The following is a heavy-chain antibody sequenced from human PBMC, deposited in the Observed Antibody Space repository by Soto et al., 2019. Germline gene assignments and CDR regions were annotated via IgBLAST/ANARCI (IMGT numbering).Heavy chain of an antibody. D-gene: IGHD2-15*01. Sequence: GESLKISCKGSGYSFTSYWIGWVRQMPGKGLEWMGIIYPGDSDTRYSPSFQGQVTISADKSISTAYLQWSSLKASDTAMYYCARAIGYCSGGSCYTPDYYYYGMDVWGQGTTVTAP. CDR1: GYSFTSYW. V-gene: IGHV5-51*01. CDR2: IYPGDSDT. J-gene: IGHJ6*02. CDR3: ARAIGYCSGGSCYTPDYYYYGMDV.